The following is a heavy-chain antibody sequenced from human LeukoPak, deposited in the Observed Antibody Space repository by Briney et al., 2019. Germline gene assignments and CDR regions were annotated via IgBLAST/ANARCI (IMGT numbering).Heavy chain of an antibody. CDR2: IKSKTDGGTT. CDR3: TTDQYYGSELVSMDV. J-gene: IGHJ6*02. Sequence: GGSLRLSCAASGFTFRNAWISWVRQAPGKGLEWVGRIKSKTDGGTTDYAAPVKGRFTISRDDSKNTLYLQMNSLKTEDTAVYYCTTDQYYGSELVSMDVWGQGTTVTVSS. D-gene: IGHD3-10*01. CDR1: GFTFRNAW. V-gene: IGHV3-15*01.